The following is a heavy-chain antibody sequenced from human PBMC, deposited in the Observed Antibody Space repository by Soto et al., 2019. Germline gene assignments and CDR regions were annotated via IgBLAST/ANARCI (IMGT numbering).Heavy chain of an antibody. J-gene: IGHJ5*01. CDR3: GRVVEGATRHTDPDS. D-gene: IGHD2-21*01. CDR1: GVSIHNSHSF. V-gene: IGHV4-39*01. Sequence: QVQLQESGPGLVKPSETLSLTCTVSGVSIHNSHSFWAWIRQPPGKGLEFIGSVYHNGGAHYNSSLKTRFTISVDTAHNQVSLRMRSLTAADTAVYYCGRVVEGATRHTDPDSWGQGILVTVSS. CDR2: VYHNGGA.